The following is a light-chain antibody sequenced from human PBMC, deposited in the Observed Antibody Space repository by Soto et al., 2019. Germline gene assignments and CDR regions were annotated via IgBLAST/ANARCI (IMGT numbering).Light chain of an antibody. CDR1: QSVDSN. CDR3: QQYHTWPS. Sequence: EIEMTQSPATLSVSPGETTTLSCRASQSVDSNVAWYQQKGGQAPRLLISGASSRATGIPARFSANGSGTEFTLTISGLQSEDFAIYYWQQYHTWPSFGQGTKVQIK. J-gene: IGKJ2*01. CDR2: GAS. V-gene: IGKV3-15*01.